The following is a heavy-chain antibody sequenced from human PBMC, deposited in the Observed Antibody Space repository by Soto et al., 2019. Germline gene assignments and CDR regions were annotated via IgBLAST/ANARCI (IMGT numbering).Heavy chain of an antibody. D-gene: IGHD3-10*01. CDR1: GFTFSSYG. CDR2: ISYDGSNK. CDR3: AKSGTYGSGSYWATGPRTTGVNWFDP. V-gene: IGHV3-30*18. J-gene: IGHJ5*02. Sequence: GGSLRLSCAASGFTFSSYGMHWVRQAPGKGLEWVAVISYDGSNKYYADSVKGRFTISRDNSKNTLYLQMNSLRAEDTAVYYCAKSGTYGSGSYWATGPRTTGVNWFDPWGQGTLVTVSS.